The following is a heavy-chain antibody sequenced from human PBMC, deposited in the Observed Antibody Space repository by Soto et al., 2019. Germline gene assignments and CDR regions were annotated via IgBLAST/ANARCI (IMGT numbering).Heavy chain of an antibody. CDR3: ASWHLREHAYDI. Sequence: GSLRLSCAASGFTASGKTSLAWVRQPPEKGVEWVSILYDVDSTYYAESVKGRFTTSADSSKTIVYLQMNGLRPDDTAVYYCASWHLREHAYDIWGQGTAVTVSS. V-gene: IGHV3-53*01. J-gene: IGHJ3*02. CDR1: GFTASGKTS. CDR2: LYDVDST. D-gene: IGHD4-17*01.